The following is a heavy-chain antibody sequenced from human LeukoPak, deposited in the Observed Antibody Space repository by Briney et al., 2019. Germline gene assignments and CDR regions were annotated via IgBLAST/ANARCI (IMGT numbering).Heavy chain of an antibody. J-gene: IGHJ4*02. D-gene: IGHD3-22*01. Sequence: WGSLSLSCAASGFSFSGYDMSWIRQAPGKGLEWLSYISSSDGTIYYAESVKGRFTISRDNAKNSLYLQMNSLRAEDTAIYYCARTSYYYDSGGYPPFDYWGQGTLVSVSS. CDR2: ISSSDGTI. CDR3: ARTSYYYDSGGYPPFDY. V-gene: IGHV3-48*03. CDR1: GFSFSGYD.